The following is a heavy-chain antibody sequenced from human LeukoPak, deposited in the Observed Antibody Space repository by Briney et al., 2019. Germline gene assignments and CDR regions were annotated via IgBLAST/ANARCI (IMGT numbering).Heavy chain of an antibody. CDR1: GGSISSYF. CDR2: IYYTGST. D-gene: IGHD3-22*01. J-gene: IGHJ4*02. V-gene: IGHV4-59*08. Sequence: SETLSLTCTVSGGSISSYFWSWIRQPPGKGLEWIGHIYYTGSTNYNPSLKSRVTVSVDTSKNHFSLNLNSVTAADTAVYYCARGPFRITMIVGFDYGGQGTLVTVSS. CDR3: ARGPFRITMIVGFDY.